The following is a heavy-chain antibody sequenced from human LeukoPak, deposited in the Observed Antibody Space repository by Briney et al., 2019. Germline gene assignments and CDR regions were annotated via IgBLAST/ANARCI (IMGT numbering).Heavy chain of an antibody. Sequence: ASVKVSCKASGYTFTGYYMHWVRQAPGQGLEWMGRINPNSGGTNYAQKFQGRVTMTRDTSISTAYMELSRLRSDDTAVYYCARPYSSGWFHGPGYAFDIWGQGTMVTVSS. J-gene: IGHJ3*02. CDR3: ARPYSSGWFHGPGYAFDI. V-gene: IGHV1-2*06. CDR2: INPNSGGT. D-gene: IGHD6-19*01. CDR1: GYTFTGYY.